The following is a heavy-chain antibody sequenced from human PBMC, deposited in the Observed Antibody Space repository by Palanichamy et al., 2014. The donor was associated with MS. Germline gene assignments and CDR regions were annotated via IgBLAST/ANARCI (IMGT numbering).Heavy chain of an antibody. CDR2: ISSSSSYI. D-gene: IGHD2-15*01. CDR3: ASRMVVAATYNWFDP. V-gene: IGHV3-21*01. J-gene: IGHJ5*02. CDR1: GFTFSSYS. Sequence: EVQLVESGGGLVKPGGSLRLSCAASGFTFSSYSMNWVRQAPGKGLEWVSSISSSSSYIYYADSVKDRFTISRDNAKNSLYLQMNSLRAEDTAVYYCASRMVVAATYNWFDPWGQGTLVTVSS.